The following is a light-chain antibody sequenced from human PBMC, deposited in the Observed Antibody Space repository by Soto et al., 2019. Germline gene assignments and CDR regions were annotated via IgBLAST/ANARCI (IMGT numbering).Light chain of an antibody. CDR1: QSVTNNY. J-gene: IGKJ1*01. Sequence: EIVLTQSPGTLSLSPGERATLSCRASQSVTNNYLNWFQQKPGQPPRLLIYDASIRATGIPDRFSGSGSVTDFTLTISRLEPEDFAVYYCQQCAHSPRTFGQGTKVEIK. CDR2: DAS. V-gene: IGKV3-20*01. CDR3: QQCAHSPRT.